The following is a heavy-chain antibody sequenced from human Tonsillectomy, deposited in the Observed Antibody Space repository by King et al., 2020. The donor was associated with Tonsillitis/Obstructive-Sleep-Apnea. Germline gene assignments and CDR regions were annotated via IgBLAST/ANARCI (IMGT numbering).Heavy chain of an antibody. CDR2: INTNTGNP. V-gene: IGHV7-4-1*02. Sequence: QLVQSGSELKKPGASVKVSCKASGYTFTRYTMNWVRQAPGQGLEWMGWINTNTGNPTYAQGFTGRFVFSLDTSVSTAYLQISSLKAEDTAVYYCARGGYCSSSSCYNWYFDLWGRGTLVTVSS. CDR1: GYTFTRYT. CDR3: ARGGYCSSSSCYNWYFDL. D-gene: IGHD2-2*02. J-gene: IGHJ2*01.